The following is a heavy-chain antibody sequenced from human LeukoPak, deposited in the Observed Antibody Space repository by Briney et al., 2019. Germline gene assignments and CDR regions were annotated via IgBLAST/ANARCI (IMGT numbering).Heavy chain of an antibody. Sequence: GGSLRLSCVASGFTFGKYWMSWVRQAPGKGLEWVANIKLDGSEKNYVDSVKGRFTISRDNSKNTLYLQMNSLRAEDTAVYYCAKVAGTTFDYWGQGTLVTVSS. CDR2: IKLDGSEK. V-gene: IGHV3-7*03. J-gene: IGHJ4*02. D-gene: IGHD1-7*01. CDR3: AKVAGTTFDY. CDR1: GFTFGKYW.